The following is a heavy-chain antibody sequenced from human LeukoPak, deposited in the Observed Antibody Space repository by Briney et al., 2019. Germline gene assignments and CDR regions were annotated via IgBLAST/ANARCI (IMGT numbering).Heavy chain of an antibody. CDR3: AKPPRGSSDYYLDV. J-gene: IGHJ6*03. Sequence: GGSLRLSCVASGFTFSSYTISWVRQAPGKGLEWVSSISGSGDSTYSADSVKGRFTISRDNSKNILYLQMNSLRAEDTAVYYCAKPPRGSSDYYLDVWGQGTTVTVSS. D-gene: IGHD6-25*01. CDR1: GFTFSSYT. CDR2: ISGSGDST. V-gene: IGHV3-23*01.